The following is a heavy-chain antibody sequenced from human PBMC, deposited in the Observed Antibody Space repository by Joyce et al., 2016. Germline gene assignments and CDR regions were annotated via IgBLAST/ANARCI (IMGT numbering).Heavy chain of an antibody. D-gene: IGHD1-1*01. Sequence: EGQLVESGGGLVKPGGSLRLSCAASGCTYSPAWMSWVRQDPGKGLVWVALIKSDHSGGTTDYTAPVKGRFAISRDNSKNTVYLQMNSLKTEDTGIYYCTADDSTRGGFELDYWGQGTLVTVSS. CDR1: GCTYSPAW. V-gene: IGHV3-15*01. CDR2: IKSDHSGGTT. J-gene: IGHJ4*02. CDR3: TADDSTRGGFELDY.